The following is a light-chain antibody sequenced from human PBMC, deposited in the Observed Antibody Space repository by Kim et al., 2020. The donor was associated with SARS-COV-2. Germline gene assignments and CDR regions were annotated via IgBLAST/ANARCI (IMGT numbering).Light chain of an antibody. CDR2: ATS. Sequence: DIQMTQSPSSLSASVGDTVTITCRASQDISDFLAWYQQKPGEVPKLLIYATSILQSGVPSRFSGSGSGTDFTLTISRVQPEDIATYYCQKYDNVPHTFGQGTRLEI. V-gene: IGKV1-27*01. J-gene: IGKJ5*01. CDR1: QDISDF. CDR3: QKYDNVPHT.